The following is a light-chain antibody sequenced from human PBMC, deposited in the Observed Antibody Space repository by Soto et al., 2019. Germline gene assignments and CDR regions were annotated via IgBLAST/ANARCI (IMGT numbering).Light chain of an antibody. Sequence: DIQMTQSPSTLSASVGDRVTITCRASQSISSWLAWYQQKPGKVPKLLIYAASSLQSGVPSRFSGSGSGTDFTLTISSLQPEDFATYYCQQAHSFPRTFGQGTKLEIK. CDR2: AAS. J-gene: IGKJ2*01. V-gene: IGKV1-12*01. CDR1: QSISSW. CDR3: QQAHSFPRT.